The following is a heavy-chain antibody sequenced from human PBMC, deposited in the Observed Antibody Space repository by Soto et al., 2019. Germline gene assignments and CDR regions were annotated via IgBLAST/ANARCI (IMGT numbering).Heavy chain of an antibody. CDR1: GCTFSSYA. J-gene: IGHJ5*02. D-gene: IGHD6-6*01. V-gene: IGHV1-69*01. CDR2: IIPIFGTA. CDR3: ARSIAAREGYNWFDP. Sequence: QVQLVQSGAEVKQPGSSVKLSCMASGCTFSSYAINWVRQAPGQGLEWMGGIIPIFGTANYAQKFQGRVTITADESTITGYMELRSLRSEDTAVYYCARSIAAREGYNWFDPWGQRTLVTVSS.